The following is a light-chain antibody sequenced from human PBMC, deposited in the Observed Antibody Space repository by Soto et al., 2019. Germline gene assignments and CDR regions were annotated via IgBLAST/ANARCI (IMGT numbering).Light chain of an antibody. CDR3: QQYYSPPLT. CDR1: QSVLYSSNNKNF. V-gene: IGKV4-1*01. J-gene: IGKJ4*01. CDR2: WAS. Sequence: DIVLTQSPDSLAVSLGERGTINCKSSQSVLYSSNNKNFLAWYQQKPGQPPKLLMYWASIRELGVPDRFSASGSGTDFTLTLSSLPTEYVAVYFCQQYYSPPLTVGGGTKVEIK.